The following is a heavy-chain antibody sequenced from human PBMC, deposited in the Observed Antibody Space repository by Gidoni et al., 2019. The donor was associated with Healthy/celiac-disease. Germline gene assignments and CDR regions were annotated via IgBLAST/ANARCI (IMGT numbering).Heavy chain of an antibody. D-gene: IGHD4-17*01. CDR3: ARADDYGDYPLDY. CDR1: GSTFSSYA. J-gene: IGHJ4*02. V-gene: IGHV1-69*06. Sequence: KVSCKASGSTFSSYAISCVRQAPGQGLEWMGGIIPIFGTANYAQKFQGRVTITADKSTSTAYMELSSLRSEDTAVYYCARADDYGDYPLDYWGQGTLVTVSS. CDR2: IIPIFGTA.